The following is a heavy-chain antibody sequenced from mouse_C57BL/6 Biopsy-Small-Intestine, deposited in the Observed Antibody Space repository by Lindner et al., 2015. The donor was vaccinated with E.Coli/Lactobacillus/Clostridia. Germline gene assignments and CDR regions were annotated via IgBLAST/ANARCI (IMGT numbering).Heavy chain of an antibody. CDR2: IITTFGTA. D-gene: IGHD3-2*01. Sequence: SVKVSCKASGGTFNNYAINWVRQAPGQGLEWMGGIITTFGTANYAQKFQGRVTITADASTSTAYMELSSLRSEDTAVYYCARRQGVKFVYYFGYWGQGTLVTVSS. V-gene: IGHV1-79*01. J-gene: IGHJ2*01. CDR3: ARRQGVKFVYYFGY. CDR1: GGTFNNYA.